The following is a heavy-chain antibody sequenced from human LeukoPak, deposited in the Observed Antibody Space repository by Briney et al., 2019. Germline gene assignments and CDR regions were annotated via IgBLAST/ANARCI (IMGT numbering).Heavy chain of an antibody. J-gene: IGHJ4*02. CDR3: ANYNHESSGYSYFGN. D-gene: IGHD3-22*01. V-gene: IGHV4-59*08. CDR1: GGSISSYH. Sequence: SETLSLTCTVSGGSISSYHWSWIRQPPGKGLEWIGHIYYSGTTNYYPSLKSRVTISVDTSKNQFSLKLSSVTAADTAVYYCANYNHESSGYSYFGNWGQGIVVIVSS. CDR2: IYYSGTT.